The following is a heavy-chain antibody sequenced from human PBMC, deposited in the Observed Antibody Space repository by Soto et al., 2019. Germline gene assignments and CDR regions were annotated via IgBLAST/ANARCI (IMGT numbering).Heavy chain of an antibody. Sequence: QVQLVESGGGVVQPGRSLRLSCAASGFTFSSYAMHWVRQAPGKGLEWVAVISYDGSNKYYADSVKGRFTISRDNSKNPLYLQMNSLRAEDTAVYYCATGDSNWFDPWGQGTLVTVFS. CDR1: GFTFSSYA. V-gene: IGHV3-30-3*01. D-gene: IGHD4-17*01. CDR2: ISYDGSNK. CDR3: ATGDSNWFDP. J-gene: IGHJ5*02.